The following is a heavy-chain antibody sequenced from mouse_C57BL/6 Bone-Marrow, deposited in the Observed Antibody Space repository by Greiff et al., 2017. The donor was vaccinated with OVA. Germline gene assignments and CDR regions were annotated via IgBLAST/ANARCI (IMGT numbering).Heavy chain of an antibody. Sequence: VQLQQSGAELVRPGTSVKVSCKASGYAFTNYLIEWVKQRPGQGLEWIGVINPGSGGTNYNEKFKGKATLTADKSSSTAYMQLSSLTSEDSAVYFCARIYDGYYVFDYWGQGTTLTVSS. CDR1: GYAFTNYL. D-gene: IGHD2-3*01. CDR3: ARIYDGYYVFDY. V-gene: IGHV1-54*01. J-gene: IGHJ2*01. CDR2: INPGSGGT.